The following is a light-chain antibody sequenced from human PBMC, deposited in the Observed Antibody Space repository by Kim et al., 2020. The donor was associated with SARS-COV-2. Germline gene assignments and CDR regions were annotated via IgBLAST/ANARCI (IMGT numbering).Light chain of an antibody. J-gene: IGLJ3*02. V-gene: IGLV1-44*01. Sequence: ELTQPPSASGTPGQRVSISCSGSTSNVATTTVNWYQQFPGTAPKLLIYLENRRPSGVPDRFSGSRCGTTASLAISDLRSEDEADYHCASWDDSLNAWVFGGGTQLTVL. CDR1: TSNVATTT. CDR2: LEN. CDR3: ASWDDSLNAWV.